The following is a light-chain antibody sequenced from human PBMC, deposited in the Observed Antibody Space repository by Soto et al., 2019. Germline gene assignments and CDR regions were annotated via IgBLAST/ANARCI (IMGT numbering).Light chain of an antibody. CDR2: GAS. CDR1: QSVSSN. Sequence: IVMTQSPATLSVSPWERAALSCRASQSVSSNLAWYQQKPGQAPRLLIYGASTRATGIPARFSGSGSGTEFTLTISSLQSEDFAVYYCQQYNNWPRTFGQGTRWIS. CDR3: QQYNNWPRT. V-gene: IGKV3-15*01. J-gene: IGKJ1*01.